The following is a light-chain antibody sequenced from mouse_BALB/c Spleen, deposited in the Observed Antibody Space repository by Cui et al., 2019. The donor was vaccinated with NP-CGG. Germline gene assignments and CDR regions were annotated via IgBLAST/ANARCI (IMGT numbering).Light chain of an antibody. V-gene: IGLV1*01. CDR3: ALWYSNHWV. CDR1: TGPVTTSNY. Sequence: AVVTQDSALTTSPGERVTLTCRSSTGPVTTSNYANWVQEKPDHLFTGLIGGTNNRAPGVSARFSGSLIGDKAALTITGAQTEDEAIYFCALWYSNHWVFGGGTKLTVL. CDR2: GTN. J-gene: IGLJ1*01.